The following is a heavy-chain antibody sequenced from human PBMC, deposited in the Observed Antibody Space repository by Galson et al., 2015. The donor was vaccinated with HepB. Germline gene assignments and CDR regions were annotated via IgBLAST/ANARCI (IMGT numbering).Heavy chain of an antibody. CDR1: GFTFSSYA. Sequence: SLRLSCAASGFTFSSYAMHWVRQALGKGLEWVAVISYDGSNKYYADSVKGRFTISRDNSKNTLYLQMNSLRAEDTAAYYCARDIAISGLDYWGQGTLVTVSS. CDR2: ISYDGSNK. CDR3: ARDIAISGLDY. J-gene: IGHJ4*02. V-gene: IGHV3-30-3*01. D-gene: IGHD2-21*01.